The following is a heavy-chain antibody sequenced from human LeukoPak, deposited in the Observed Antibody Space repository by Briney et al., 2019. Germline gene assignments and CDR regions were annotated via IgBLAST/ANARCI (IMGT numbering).Heavy chain of an antibody. Sequence: ASVKVSCKASGYTFTSYGISWVRQAPGQGLEWMGWISAYNGNTYYAQKLQGRVTMTTDTSTSTAYMELRSLRSDDTAVYYCARDTGEMATSIAFDYWGQGTLVTVSS. V-gene: IGHV1-18*01. CDR3: ARDTGEMATSIAFDY. J-gene: IGHJ4*02. CDR1: GYTFTSYG. CDR2: ISAYNGNT. D-gene: IGHD5-24*01.